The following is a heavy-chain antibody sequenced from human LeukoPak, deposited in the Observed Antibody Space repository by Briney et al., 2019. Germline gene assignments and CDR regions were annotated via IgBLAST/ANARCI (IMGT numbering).Heavy chain of an antibody. V-gene: IGHV3-64*01. CDR3: AREGGHDAFDI. CDR1: GFTFSSYA. CDR2: ISSNGGST. D-gene: IGHD3-16*01. J-gene: IGHJ3*02. Sequence: QSGGSLRLSCAASGFTFSSYAMHWVRQAPGKGLEYVSAISSNGGSTYYANSVKGRFTISRDNSKNTLYLQMGSLRAEDMAVYYCAREGGHDAFDIWGQGTMVTVSS.